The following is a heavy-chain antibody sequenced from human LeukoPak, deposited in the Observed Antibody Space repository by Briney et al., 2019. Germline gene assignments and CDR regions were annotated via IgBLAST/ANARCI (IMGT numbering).Heavy chain of an antibody. CDR2: VNRDGSET. Sequence: PGGSLGLSCAASGFALSSHWMTWVRQVPGRGPAWVANVNRDGSETYYLDSVKGRFTISKDNAKNSLYLQMNSLRAEDTALYHCARNNGMDVWGQGTTVIVSS. CDR3: ARNNGMDV. V-gene: IGHV3-7*03. J-gene: IGHJ6*02. CDR1: GFALSSHW.